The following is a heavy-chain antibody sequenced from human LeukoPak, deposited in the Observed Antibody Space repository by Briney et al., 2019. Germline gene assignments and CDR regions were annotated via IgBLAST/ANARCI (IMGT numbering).Heavy chain of an antibody. CDR3: ARVVRGSSGSAYYFDY. J-gene: IGHJ4*02. D-gene: IGHD3-10*01. CDR1: GYTFTGYY. V-gene: IGHV1-2*02. Sequence: ASVKVSCKASGYTFTGYYMHWVRQAPGQGLEWMGWINPNSGGTNYAQKFQGRVTMTRDTSISTAYMELSRLRSDDTAVYYCARVVRGSSGSAYYFDYWGQGTLVTVS. CDR2: INPNSGGT.